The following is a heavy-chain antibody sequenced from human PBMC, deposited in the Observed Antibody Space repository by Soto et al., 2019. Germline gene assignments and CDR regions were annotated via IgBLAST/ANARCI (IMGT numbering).Heavy chain of an antibody. D-gene: IGHD2-8*02. CDR2: IYYTGST. V-gene: IGHV4-59*11. CDR1: SFSISSHY. CDR3: AGAPYCAYFDF. Sequence: PSETLSLTCTVSSFSISSHYLSWIRQPPGKGLEWIGYIYYTGSTNYNPSLKTRVAISMDTSKNQFSLNLSSVTAADTAVYYCAGAPYCAYFDFWGLGTLVTVSS. J-gene: IGHJ4*02.